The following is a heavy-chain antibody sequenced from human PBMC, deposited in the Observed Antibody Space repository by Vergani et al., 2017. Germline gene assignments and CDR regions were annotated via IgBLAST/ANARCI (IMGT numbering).Heavy chain of an antibody. CDR3: AKPMEGGTYDFDY. D-gene: IGHD1-1*01. V-gene: IGHV3-48*01. CDR2: ISSSSSTI. Sequence: EVQLVESGGGLVQPGGSLSLSCAASGFTFSSYSMNWVRQAPGQGLEWVSYISSSSSTIYYADSVKGRFTISRDNAKNSLYLQMNSLRAEDTAVYYCAKPMEGGTYDFDYWGQGTLVTVSS. J-gene: IGHJ4*02. CDR1: GFTFSSYS.